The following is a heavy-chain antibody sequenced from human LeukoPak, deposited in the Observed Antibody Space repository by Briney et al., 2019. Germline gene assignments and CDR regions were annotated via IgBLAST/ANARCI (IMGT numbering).Heavy chain of an antibody. V-gene: IGHV3-23*01. CDR1: GFTFSSYA. CDR2: ISGSGGST. Sequence: GGSLRLSCAASGFTFSSYAMSWVRQAPGKGLEWVSAISGSGGSTYYADSVKGRFTISRDNSKNTLYLQMNSLRAEDTAVYYCAKGDGGSFYYYYMDVWGKGTTVTVSS. D-gene: IGHD4-23*01. CDR3: AKGDGGSFYYYYMDV. J-gene: IGHJ6*03.